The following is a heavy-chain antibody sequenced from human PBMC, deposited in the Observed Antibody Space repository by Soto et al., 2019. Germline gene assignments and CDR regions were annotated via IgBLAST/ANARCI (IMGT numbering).Heavy chain of an antibody. J-gene: IGHJ4*02. Sequence: GGSLRLSCAASGFTVSSNYMSWVRQAPGKGLEWVSVIYSGGSTYYADSVKGRFTISRDNSKNTLYLQMNSLRAEDTAVYYCARGLYSSWHYFDYWGQGTLVTVS. CDR3: ARGLYSSWHYFDY. CDR2: IYSGGST. D-gene: IGHD5-12*01. V-gene: IGHV3-66*01. CDR1: GFTVSSNY.